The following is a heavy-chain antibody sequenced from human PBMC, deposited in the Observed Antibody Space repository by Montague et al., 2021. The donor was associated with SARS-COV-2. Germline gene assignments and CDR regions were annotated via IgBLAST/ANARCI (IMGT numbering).Heavy chain of an antibody. CDR3: ARGRPVQGSFRHFDSISSGALDI. CDR2: INQGGAP. J-gene: IGHJ3*02. V-gene: IGHV4-34*01. Sequence: SETLSLTCAVSRGSFSNYYWTWIRQSPGKGLEWIGEINQGGAPNYTPSLKSRVTIPLDTSKKQISLKLNSVTVADTAVFFCARGRPVQGSFRHFDSISSGALDIWAQGSLVIVSS. CDR1: RGSFSNYY. D-gene: IGHD3-9*01.